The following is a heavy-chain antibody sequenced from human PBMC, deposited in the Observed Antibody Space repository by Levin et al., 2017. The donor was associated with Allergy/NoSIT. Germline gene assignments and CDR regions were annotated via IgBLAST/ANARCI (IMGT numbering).Heavy chain of an antibody. Sequence: SETLSLTCTVSGGSISSSSYYWGWIRQPPGKGLEWIGSIYYSGSTYYNPSLKSRVTISVDTSKNQFSLKLSSVTAADTAVYYCAREAWDVYHYDSSGQIIDYWGQGTLVTVSS. J-gene: IGHJ4*02. CDR3: AREAWDVYHYDSSGQIIDY. CDR2: IYYSGST. CDR1: GGSISSSSYY. D-gene: IGHD3-22*01. V-gene: IGHV4-39*07.